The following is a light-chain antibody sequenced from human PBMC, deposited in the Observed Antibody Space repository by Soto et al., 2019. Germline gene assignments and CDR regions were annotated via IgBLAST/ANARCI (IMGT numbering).Light chain of an antibody. CDR3: QQYENLPT. CDR1: QNINNY. Sequence: IQMTQAPSSLSASVADRVTITCQASQNINNYLNWYQQKPGRAPKLLIYDASNLEAGVPSRFRGSGSGTDFTFTISRLQPEDIATYYCQQYENLPTFGQGTRLEIK. CDR2: DAS. J-gene: IGKJ5*01. V-gene: IGKV1-33*01.